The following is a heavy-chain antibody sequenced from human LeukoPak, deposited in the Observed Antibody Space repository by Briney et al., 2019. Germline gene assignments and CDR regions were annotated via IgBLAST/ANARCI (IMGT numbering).Heavy chain of an antibody. D-gene: IGHD6-19*01. J-gene: IGHJ5*02. V-gene: IGHV4-4*07. CDR2: IYTSGST. CDR1: GGSISSYY. Sequence: PSETLSLTCTVSGGSISSYYWSWIRQPAGKGLERIGRIYTSGSTNYNPSLKSRVTLSIDTSKNQFSLKLTSVTAADTAVYYCARDGSGWTYNWFDPWGQGTLVTVSS. CDR3: ARDGSGWTYNWFDP.